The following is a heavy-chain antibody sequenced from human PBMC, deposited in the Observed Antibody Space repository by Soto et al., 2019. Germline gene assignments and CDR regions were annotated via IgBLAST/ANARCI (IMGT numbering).Heavy chain of an antibody. J-gene: IGHJ3*02. CDR2: IYYSGSA. CDR3: ARGTMIRGVTPFDI. Sequence: TLSPTCDVSIASISRGPYYWTWVRHHPGGGLEWIGYIYYSGSAYYNPSLESRVNMWIDASKSHFSLKLISVTAADTAVYYCARGTMIRGVTPFDIWGHGTMVTVSS. D-gene: IGHD3-10*01. CDR1: IASISRGPYY. V-gene: IGHV4-31*11.